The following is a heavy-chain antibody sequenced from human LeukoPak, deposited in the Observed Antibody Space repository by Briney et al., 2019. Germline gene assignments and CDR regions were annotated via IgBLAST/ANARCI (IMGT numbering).Heavy chain of an antibody. CDR1: GFTFSNYA. J-gene: IGHJ4*02. CDR2: ISGSGGSA. D-gene: IGHD2-15*01. Sequence: PGGSLRLSCAASGFTFSNYAMTWVRQAPGKGLEWVSGISGSGGSAYYADPVEGRCTISRDNSKNTLYLQVSSLRAEDTAVYYCAKGTLRYCSGGRCYPLDYWGQGTLVTVSS. CDR3: AKGTLRYCSGGRCYPLDY. V-gene: IGHV3-23*01.